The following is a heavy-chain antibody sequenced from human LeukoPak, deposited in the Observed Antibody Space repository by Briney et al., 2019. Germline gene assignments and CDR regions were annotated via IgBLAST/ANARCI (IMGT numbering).Heavy chain of an antibody. Sequence: GRSLRLSCAASGFTFSSYGMHWVRQAPGKGLEWVAVISYDGSNKYYADSVKGRFTISRDNSKNTLYLQMNSLRAEDTAVYYCAKPESPYYYDSSGYSFRYWGQGTLVTVSS. D-gene: IGHD3-22*01. J-gene: IGHJ4*02. CDR2: ISYDGSNK. CDR3: AKPESPYYYDSSGYSFRY. V-gene: IGHV3-30*18. CDR1: GFTFSSYG.